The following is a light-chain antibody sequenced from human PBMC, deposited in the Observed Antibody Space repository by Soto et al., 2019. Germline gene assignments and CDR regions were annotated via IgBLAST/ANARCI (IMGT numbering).Light chain of an antibody. V-gene: IGLV1-40*01. Sequence: QLVLTQPPSASGAPGQRVTISCTGGSSNIGAGYDVHWYQQLPGTVPKLLIYVNTNRPSGVPDRVSGSKSGTSASLAITGLQAEDEADYYCQSYDNSRSGYVLFGGGTKLTVL. CDR2: VNT. J-gene: IGLJ2*01. CDR3: QSYDNSRSGYVL. CDR1: SSNIGAGYD.